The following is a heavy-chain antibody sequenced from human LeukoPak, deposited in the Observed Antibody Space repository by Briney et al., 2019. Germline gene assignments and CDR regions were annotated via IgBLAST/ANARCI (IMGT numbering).Heavy chain of an antibody. CDR2: ISFDGSKE. J-gene: IGHJ6*02. Sequence: GGSLRLSCVAPGFIFTNYAIHWVRQAPGKGPECVAVISFDGSKEYYADSVKGRFTISRDDSRNTAYLQMDSLRVEDTAVYHCVKRGGGNHGLDVWGQGTQVTVS. CDR3: VKRGGGNHGLDV. CDR1: GFIFTNYA. D-gene: IGHD4-23*01. V-gene: IGHV3-30*18.